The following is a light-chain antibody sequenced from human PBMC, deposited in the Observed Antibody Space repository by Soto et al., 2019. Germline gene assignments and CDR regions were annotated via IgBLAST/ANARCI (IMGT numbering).Light chain of an antibody. CDR1: QSISSSY. CDR3: QQYGSSPGT. J-gene: IGKJ1*01. V-gene: IGKV3-20*01. Sequence: EIVLTQSPGTLSLSPGERATLSCRASQSISSSYLAWYQQKPDQAPRLLIYGASSRATGIPDRFSGSGSGTDFTLTISRPEPEDFAVYYCQQYGSSPGTFGQGTKVEIK. CDR2: GAS.